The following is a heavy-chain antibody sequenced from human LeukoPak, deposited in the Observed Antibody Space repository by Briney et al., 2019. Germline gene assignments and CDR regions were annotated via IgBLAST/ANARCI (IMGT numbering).Heavy chain of an antibody. CDR2: ISGSGGGT. CDR3: AKYMQRTAFDYFDY. CDR1: GFTFRSYA. J-gene: IGHJ4*02. D-gene: IGHD6-25*01. Sequence: AGGSLRLSCAASGFTFRSYAMSWVRQAPGKGLEWVSTISGSGGGTYYADSVKGRFTISRDNSKNTLYLQMNSLRAEDTAVFYCAKYMQRTAFDYFDYWGQGTLVTVSS. V-gene: IGHV3-23*01.